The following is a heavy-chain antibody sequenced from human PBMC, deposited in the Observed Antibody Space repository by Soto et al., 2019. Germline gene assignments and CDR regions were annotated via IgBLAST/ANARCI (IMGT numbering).Heavy chain of an antibody. CDR3: AKMGIAVAGSDY. CDR2: ISYDGSNK. CDR1: GFTLSSYG. J-gene: IGHJ4*02. Sequence: GGSLTLSCAPPGFTLSSYGMHSVRQAPGKGLEWVAVISYDGSNKYYADSVKGRFTISRDNSKNTLYLQMNSLRAEDTAVYYCAKMGIAVAGSDYWGQGTMVTGSS. D-gene: IGHD6-19*01. V-gene: IGHV3-30*18.